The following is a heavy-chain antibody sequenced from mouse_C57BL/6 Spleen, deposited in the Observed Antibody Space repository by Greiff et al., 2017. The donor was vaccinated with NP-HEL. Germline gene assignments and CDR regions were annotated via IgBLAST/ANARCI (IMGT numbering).Heavy chain of an antibody. CDR2: ISDGGSYT. CDR3: ARDYGSSYHYAMDY. CDR1: GFTFSSYA. V-gene: IGHV5-4*03. D-gene: IGHD1-1*01. J-gene: IGHJ4*01. Sequence: DVKLVESGGGLVKPGGSLKLSCAASGFTFSSYAMSWVRQTPEKRLEWVATISDGGSYTYYPDNVKGRFTISRDNAKNNLYLQMSHLKSEDTAMYYCARDYGSSYHYAMDYWGQGTSVTVSS.